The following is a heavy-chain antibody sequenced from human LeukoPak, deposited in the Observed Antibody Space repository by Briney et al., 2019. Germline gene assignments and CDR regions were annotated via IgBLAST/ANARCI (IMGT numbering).Heavy chain of an antibody. CDR3: AMIPLGELSLDDY. J-gene: IGHJ4*02. Sequence: AGGSLRLSCAASGFTFSSYGMHWVRQAPGKGLEWVAVISYDGSNKYYADSVKGRFTISRDNSKNTLYLQMNSLRAEDTAVYYCAMIPLGELSLDDYWGQGTLVTVSS. CDR2: ISYDGSNK. CDR1: GFTFSSYG. V-gene: IGHV3-30*03. D-gene: IGHD3-16*02.